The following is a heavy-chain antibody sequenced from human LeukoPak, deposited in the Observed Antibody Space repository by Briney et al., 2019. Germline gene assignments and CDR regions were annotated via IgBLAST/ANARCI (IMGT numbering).Heavy chain of an antibody. J-gene: IGHJ3*02. CDR2: ISGSGGST. CDR3: AKGGYNWNYAAAFDI. CDR1: YX. D-gene: IGHD1-7*01. V-gene: IGHV3-23*01. Sequence: YXMSRVRQAPGKGLEWVSAISGSGGSTYYADSVKGRFTISRDNSKNTLYLQMNSLRAEDTAVYYCAKGGYNWNYAAAFDIWGQGTTVTVSS.